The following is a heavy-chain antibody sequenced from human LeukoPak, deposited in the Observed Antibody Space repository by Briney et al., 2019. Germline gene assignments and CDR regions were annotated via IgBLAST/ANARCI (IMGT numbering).Heavy chain of an antibody. Sequence: GASVKVSCKASGGTFSSYAISWVRQAPGQGLEWMGGIIPIFGTANYAQKFQGRVTITADESTSTAYMELSSLRSEDTAVYYCARYYPDRYNWNYREGYYGMDVWGQGTTVTVSS. CDR3: ARYYPDRYNWNYREGYYGMDV. CDR2: IIPIFGTA. CDR1: GGTFSSYA. V-gene: IGHV1-69*01. J-gene: IGHJ6*02. D-gene: IGHD1-7*01.